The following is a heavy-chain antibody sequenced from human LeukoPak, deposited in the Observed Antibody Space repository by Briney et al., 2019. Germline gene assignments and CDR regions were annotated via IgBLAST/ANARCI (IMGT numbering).Heavy chain of an antibody. D-gene: IGHD5-24*01. CDR1: GFTFSSYA. Sequence: GGSLRLSCAASGFTFSSYAMHWVRQAPGKGLEWVAVISYDGSNKYYADSVKGRFTIPRDNSKNTLYLQMNSLRAEDTAVYYCARDYLGDGTVFDYWGQGTLVTVSS. CDR3: ARDYLGDGTVFDY. V-gene: IGHV3-30*04. CDR2: ISYDGSNK. J-gene: IGHJ4*02.